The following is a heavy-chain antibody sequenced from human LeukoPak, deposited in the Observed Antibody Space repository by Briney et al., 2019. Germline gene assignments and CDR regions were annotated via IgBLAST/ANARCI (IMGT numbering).Heavy chain of an antibody. V-gene: IGHV3-21*01. CDR3: ARGDSSGWYVPYYFDY. D-gene: IGHD6-19*01. CDR2: ISSSSSYI. Sequence: GGSLRLSCAASGFTFSSYSMNWVRQAPGKGLEWVSSISSSSSYIYYADSVKGRFTISRDNAKSSLYLQMNSLRAEDTAVYYCARGDSSGWYVPYYFDYWGQGTLVTVSS. CDR1: GFTFSSYS. J-gene: IGHJ4*02.